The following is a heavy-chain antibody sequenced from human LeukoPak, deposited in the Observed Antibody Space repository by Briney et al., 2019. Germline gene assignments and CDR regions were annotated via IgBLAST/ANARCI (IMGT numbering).Heavy chain of an antibody. J-gene: IGHJ3*02. D-gene: IGHD5-12*01. CDR1: GFTFSSYA. CDR2: ISGSGGST. V-gene: IGHV3-23*01. Sequence: GGSLRLSCAASGFTFSSYAMSWVRQAPGKGLEWASAISGSGGSTYYADSVKGRFTISRDNSKNTLYLQMNSLRAEDTAVYYCAKLSGYDFRYDAFDIWGQGTMVTVSS. CDR3: AKLSGYDFRYDAFDI.